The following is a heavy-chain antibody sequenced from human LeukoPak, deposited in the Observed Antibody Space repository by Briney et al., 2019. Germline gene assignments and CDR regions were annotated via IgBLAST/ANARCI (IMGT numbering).Heavy chain of an antibody. J-gene: IGHJ5*02. CDR1: GFTFSSYG. CDR3: ARDERLWFDP. Sequence: PGRSLRLSCAASGFTFSSYGMHCVRQAPGKGLEWVAVIWYDGSNKYYADSVKGRFTISRDNSKNTLYLQMNSLRAEDTAVYYCARDERLWFDPWGQGTLVTVSS. CDR2: IWYDGSNK. V-gene: IGHV3-33*08. D-gene: IGHD1-1*01.